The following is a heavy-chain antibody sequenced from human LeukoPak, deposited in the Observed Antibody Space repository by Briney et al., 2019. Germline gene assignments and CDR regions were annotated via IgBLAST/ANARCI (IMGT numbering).Heavy chain of an antibody. CDR1: GFIVSDNY. J-gene: IGHJ4*02. CDR3: VRDKNY. CDR2: IYSGSTT. V-gene: IGHV3-53*01. Sequence: GGSLRLSCAASGFIVSDNYMSWVRQAPGKGLEWVSIIYSGSTTYYADSVKGRFTISRDNAKNTLYLQMNSLRAEDTAMYYCVRDKNYWGRGTLVTVSS.